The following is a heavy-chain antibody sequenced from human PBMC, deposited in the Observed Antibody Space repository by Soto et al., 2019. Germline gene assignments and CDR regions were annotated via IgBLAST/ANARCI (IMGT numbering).Heavy chain of an antibody. CDR3: ARGRYYYGSGLWFDP. CDR2: IYSGGST. Sequence: EVQLVESGGGLVQPGGSLRLSCAASGFTVSSNYMSWVRQAPGKGLEWVSVIYSGGSTYYADSVKGRFTISRHNSKNTLYLQMNSLRAEDTAVYHCARGRYYYGSGLWFDPWGQGTLVTVSS. CDR1: GFTVSSNY. J-gene: IGHJ5*02. D-gene: IGHD3-10*01. V-gene: IGHV3-53*04.